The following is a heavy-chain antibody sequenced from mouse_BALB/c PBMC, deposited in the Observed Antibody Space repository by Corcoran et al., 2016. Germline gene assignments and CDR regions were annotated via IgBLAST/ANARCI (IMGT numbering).Heavy chain of an antibody. CDR1: GYTFTSYV. J-gene: IGHJ4*01. CDR3: ARFYPGIAMYY. D-gene: IGHD1-1*01. Sequence: EVQLQQSGPELVKPGASVKMSCKASGYTFTSYVMHWVKQKPGQGLEWIGYINPYNDGTKYNEKFKGKATLTSDKSSSTAYMELSSLTSAYSAFYYFARFYPGIAMYYWGQGTSVTVSS. V-gene: IGHV1S136*01. CDR2: INPYNDGT.